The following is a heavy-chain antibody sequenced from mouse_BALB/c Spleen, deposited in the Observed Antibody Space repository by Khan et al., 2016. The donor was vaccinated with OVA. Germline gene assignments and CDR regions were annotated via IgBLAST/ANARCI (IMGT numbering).Heavy chain of an antibody. D-gene: IGHD1-1*01. V-gene: IGHV3-2*02. Sequence: EVQLQESGPGLVKPSQSLSLTCTVTGYSFTSDYVWYWLRQLPGNKLGWRGFITYSGSTNYKPALKSRISITRDTSKNQFFLQLNSVTTEDTATXYCARDYSRYYYAMDYWGQGTSVTVSS. CDR1: GYSFTSDYV. CDR3: ARDYSRYYYAMDY. J-gene: IGHJ4*01. CDR2: ITYSGST.